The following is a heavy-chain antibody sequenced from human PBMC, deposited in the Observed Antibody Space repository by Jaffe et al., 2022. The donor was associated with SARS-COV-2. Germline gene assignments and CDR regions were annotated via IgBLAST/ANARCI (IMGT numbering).Heavy chain of an antibody. CDR1: GGSVSGDY. J-gene: IGHJ6*02. V-gene: IGHV4-59*02. CDR3: ARDMWFGGYYYYGMDV. Sequence: QVQLQESGPGLVKPSETLSLACSVSGGSVSGDYWSWIRQTPGKGLEWIGYIFYSGNTNYNPSLKSRVTMSLDTSKNQFSLTLSSVTAADTAVYYCARDMWFGGYYYYGMDVWGQGTTVTVSS. CDR2: IFYSGNT. D-gene: IGHD3-10*01.